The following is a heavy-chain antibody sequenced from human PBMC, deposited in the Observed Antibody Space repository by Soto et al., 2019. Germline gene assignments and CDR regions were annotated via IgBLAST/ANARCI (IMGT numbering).Heavy chain of an antibody. CDR1: VGSMSSSSYY. D-gene: IGHD3-10*02. Sequence: QLQLQESGPGLVKPSETLSRTCTVSVGSMSSSSYYGGWIRQPPGKGLEWIGIIYYSGSTYYNPSLKSRVTISVDTYKKQFSLKVSSVIAADTDVYYCARRGTCSGSPSCGMDVWGQGNTVTVSS. J-gene: IGHJ6*02. V-gene: IGHV4-39*01. CDR2: IYYSGST. CDR3: ARRGTCSGSPSCGMDV.